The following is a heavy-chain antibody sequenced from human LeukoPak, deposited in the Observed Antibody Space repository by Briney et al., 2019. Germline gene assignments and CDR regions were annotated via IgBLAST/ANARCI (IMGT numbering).Heavy chain of an antibody. V-gene: IGHV3-23*01. Sequence: PGGSLRLSCAASGFTFSTYAVSWIRQAPAKGLEWVSIISGSGGSTYYADSVKGRFTISRDNSKNTLYLQMNSLRAEDTAVYYCAKERLTTTAFDYWGQGTLVTVSS. CDR3: AKERLTTTAFDY. CDR1: GFTFSTYA. D-gene: IGHD1-1*01. CDR2: ISGSGGST. J-gene: IGHJ4*02.